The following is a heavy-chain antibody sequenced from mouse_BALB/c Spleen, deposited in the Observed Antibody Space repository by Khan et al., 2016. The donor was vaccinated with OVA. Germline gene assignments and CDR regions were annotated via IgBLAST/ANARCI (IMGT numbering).Heavy chain of an antibody. J-gene: IGHJ2*01. CDR2: ISYSGTT. Sequence: EVQLQESGPGLVKPSQSLSLTCTVSGYSITSDYAWTWIRQFPGDKLEWMGYISYSGTTSYNPSLKSRISITRDTSKNRFFLQLSSVTTEDTATYYWVVTRFYCRYSFLDYWGQGTTLTVSS. CDR1: GYSITSDYA. V-gene: IGHV3-2*02. D-gene: IGHD2-14*01. CDR3: VVTRFYCRYSFLDY.